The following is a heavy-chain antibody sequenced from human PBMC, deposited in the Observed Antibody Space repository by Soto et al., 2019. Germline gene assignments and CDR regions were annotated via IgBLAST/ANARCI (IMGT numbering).Heavy chain of an antibody. CDR1: GFSFNTYD. CDR2: ITYDGSNK. Sequence: VGSLRLSCAASGFSFNTYDIHWVRQAPGKGLEWVALITYDGSNKYYADSVRGRFTISRDNSKNTLYLHMNSLGTEDTAVYYCAKVVGVYYDSRGYLFDYWGQGTLVTVSS. D-gene: IGHD3-22*01. CDR3: AKVVGVYYDSRGYLFDY. J-gene: IGHJ4*02. V-gene: IGHV3-30*18.